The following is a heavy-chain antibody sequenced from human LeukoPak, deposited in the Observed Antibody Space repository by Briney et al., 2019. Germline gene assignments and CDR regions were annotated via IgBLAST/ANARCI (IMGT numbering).Heavy chain of an antibody. Sequence: GASLKISCKGSGYCFTSYWIGWVRPMPGKGLEWMGIIYPGDSDTRYSPSFQGQVTISADKSISTAYLQWSSLKASDTAMYYCARQVDTAMVIDYWGQGTLVTVSS. J-gene: IGHJ4*02. V-gene: IGHV5-51*01. CDR2: IYPGDSDT. D-gene: IGHD5-18*01. CDR1: GYCFTSYW. CDR3: ARQVDTAMVIDY.